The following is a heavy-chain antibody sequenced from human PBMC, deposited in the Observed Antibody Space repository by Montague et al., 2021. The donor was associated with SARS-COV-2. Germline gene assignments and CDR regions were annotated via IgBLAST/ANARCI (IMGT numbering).Heavy chain of an antibody. D-gene: IGHD3-16*02. Sequence: SETLSLTCSVSGDSIRSRGYYWGWIRQPPGKGLEWIGTVYYSGSTNYNPSLKSRVTMPVDTSKNQFSLELRSVTAADTAVYYCARLGFVELWLNLGWFDPWGQGTLVTVSS. J-gene: IGHJ5*02. V-gene: IGHV4-39*01. CDR1: GDSIRSRGYY. CDR2: VYYSGST. CDR3: ARLGFVELWLNLGWFDP.